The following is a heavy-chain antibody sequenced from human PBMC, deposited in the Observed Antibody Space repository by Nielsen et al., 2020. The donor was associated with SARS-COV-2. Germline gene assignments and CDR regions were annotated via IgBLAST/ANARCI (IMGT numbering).Heavy chain of an antibody. CDR2: IIPIFGTA. CDR3: AREWDDYESSAYDY. Sequence: SVKVSCKASGGTFSSYAISWVRQAPGQGLEWMGGIIPIFGTANYAQKFRGRVTLTRDTSTGTVYMELSRLRPEDTAVYYCAREWDDYESSAYDYWGQGTLVTVSP. J-gene: IGHJ4*02. CDR1: GGTFSSYA. V-gene: IGHV1-69*05. D-gene: IGHD3-22*01.